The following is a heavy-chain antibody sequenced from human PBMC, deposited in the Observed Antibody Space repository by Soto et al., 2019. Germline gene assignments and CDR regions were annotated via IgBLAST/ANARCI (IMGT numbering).Heavy chain of an antibody. CDR2: IYYSGST. D-gene: IGHD3-10*01. CDR1: GGSISSGGYY. V-gene: IGHV4-31*03. CDR3: ARGYYGSGRTGGRRYYFDY. Sequence: SETLSLTCTVSGGSISSGGYYWSWIRQHPGKGLEWIGYIYYSGSTYYNPSLKSRVTISVDTSKNQFSLKLSSVTAADTAVYYCARGYYGSGRTGGRRYYFDYWGQGTLVTVSS. J-gene: IGHJ4*02.